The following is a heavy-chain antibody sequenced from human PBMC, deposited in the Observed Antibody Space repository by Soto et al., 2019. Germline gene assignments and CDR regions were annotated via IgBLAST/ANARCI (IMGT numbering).Heavy chain of an antibody. CDR3: AREFELADAFDL. D-gene: IGHD6-13*01. J-gene: IGHJ3*01. CDR2: IIPIFVTA. V-gene: IGHV1-69*01. CDR1: GGTFISYA. Sequence: QVQLVQSGAEVNKPGSSVKVSCTASGGTFISYAISWVRQATGQGLEWMGGIIPIFVTANYAKKFQVRVTITTDESTSTAYMELRSLRSDDTAVYYCAREFELADAFDLWGQGTMLTFSS.